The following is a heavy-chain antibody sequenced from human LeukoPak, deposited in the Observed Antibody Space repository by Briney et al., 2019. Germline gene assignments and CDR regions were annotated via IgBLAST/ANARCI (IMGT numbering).Heavy chain of an antibody. CDR1: GFTFEDYA. J-gene: IGHJ4*02. V-gene: IGHV3-9*01. D-gene: IGHD3-22*01. Sequence: GGSLRLSCAASGFTFEDYAMLWVRQAPGKGLEGVSGICWNSGRIGYADSVKGRLTISRDNAKNSLYLQMNSLRAEDTALYYCARDHYYDSSCYHYFDYWGQGTLVTVSS. CDR3: ARDHYYDSSCYHYFDY. CDR2: ICWNSGRI.